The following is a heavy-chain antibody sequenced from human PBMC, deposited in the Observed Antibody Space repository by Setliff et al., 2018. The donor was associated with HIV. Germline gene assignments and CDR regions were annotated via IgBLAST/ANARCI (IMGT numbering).Heavy chain of an antibody. CDR2: ISTNAGNP. D-gene: IGHD6-19*01. J-gene: IGHJ4*02. CDR3: ATAYMKAPSRDSSGWYYFAY. Sequence: ASVKVSCKTSGYTFTSYVINWVRQAPGQGLEWMGWISTNAGNPTYAQGFTGRFVFSLDTSVSTAYLQISSLQAEDSAVYYCATAYMKAPSRDSSGWYYFAYWGQGTLVTVSS. CDR1: GYTFTSYV. V-gene: IGHV7-4-1*02.